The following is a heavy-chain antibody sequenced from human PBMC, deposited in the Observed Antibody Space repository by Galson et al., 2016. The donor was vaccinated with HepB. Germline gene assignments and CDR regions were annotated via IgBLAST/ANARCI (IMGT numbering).Heavy chain of an antibody. CDR3: GIATGGSSRFLEWSSLLDALDI. D-gene: IGHD3-3*01. CDR2: IIPMFGPA. CDR1: GGTFSNFA. Sequence: SVKVSCKASGGTFSNFAISWVRQAPGQGLEWMGGIIPMFGPANYAQKFQVRVTITADESTRTAYMELSSLRSEDTAVYYCGIATGGSSRFLEWSSLLDALDIWGQGTMVTVSS. V-gene: IGHV1-69*13. J-gene: IGHJ3*02.